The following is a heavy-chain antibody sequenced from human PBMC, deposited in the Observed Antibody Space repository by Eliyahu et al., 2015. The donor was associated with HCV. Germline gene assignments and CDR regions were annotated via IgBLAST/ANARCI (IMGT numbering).Heavy chain of an antibody. CDR3: AKERSLDGGNQNGYFDY. J-gene: IGHJ4*01. Sequence: EVQLLESGGGLVQRGGSLRLSCAVSGFTFSSYAMSWVRQAPGRGLEWVSVMSGGGGNTYYADSVKGRFTISRDNFRNTLYLQMNSLRAEDTAVYYCAKERSLDGGNQNGYFDYWGQGTLVTVSS. V-gene: IGHV3-23*01. CDR2: MSGGGGNT. D-gene: IGHD4-23*01. CDR1: GFTFSSYA.